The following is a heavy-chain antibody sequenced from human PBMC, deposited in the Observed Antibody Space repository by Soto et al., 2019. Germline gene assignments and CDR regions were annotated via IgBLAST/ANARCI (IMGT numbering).Heavy chain of an antibody. CDR3: ARDRLENYSSGSKFDY. V-gene: IGHV3-48*02. CDR2: ISSSSASK. J-gene: IGHJ4*02. D-gene: IGHD3-10*01. Sequence: EVQLVESGGGLVQPGGSLRLSCAASGFTFSSYSMNWDRQAPGEGLEWVSNISSSSASKHYADSVKGRFAISRDNAKNSLYLQMNSLRDEDTAVYYCARDRLENYSSGSKFDYWGQGTLVTVSS. CDR1: GFTFSSYS.